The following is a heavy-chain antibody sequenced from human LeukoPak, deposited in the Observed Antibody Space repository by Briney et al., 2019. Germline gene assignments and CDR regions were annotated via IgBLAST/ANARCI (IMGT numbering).Heavy chain of an antibody. CDR2: IYYSGST. CDR1: GGSISSGDYY. Sequence: SETLSLTCTVSGGSISSGDYYWSWIRQPPGKGLEWIGYIYYSGSTYYNPSLKSRVTISVDTSKNQFSLKLSSVTAADTAVYYCARGRAVVVPAQDWTYYFDYWGQGTLVTVSS. CDR3: ARGRAVVVPAQDWTYYFDY. D-gene: IGHD2-2*01. J-gene: IGHJ4*02. V-gene: IGHV4-30-4*08.